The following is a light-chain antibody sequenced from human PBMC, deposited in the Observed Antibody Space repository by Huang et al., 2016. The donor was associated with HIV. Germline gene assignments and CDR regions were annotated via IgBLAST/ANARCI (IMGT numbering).Light chain of an antibody. Sequence: DIKMTQSPSSLSASVGDRVTITCRASQNISSYLNWYQQKPGKGPNLLILASSGLQSEVPARFSGSGSGTEITLTISSLHVEDYATYYCQQRYSTLLGYTFGQGTKLEIK. CDR1: QNISSY. V-gene: IGKV1-39*01. CDR2: ASS. J-gene: IGKJ2*01. CDR3: QQRYSTLLGYT.